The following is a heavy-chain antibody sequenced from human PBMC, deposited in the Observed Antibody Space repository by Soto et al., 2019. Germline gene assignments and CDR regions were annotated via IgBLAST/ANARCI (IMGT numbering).Heavy chain of an antibody. V-gene: IGHV3-23*01. CDR2: VSNSGTST. CDR1: GFMFSGYA. J-gene: IGHJ5*02. Sequence: QLLESGGGLAQPGESLTLSCAASGFMFSGYAMSWVRQAPGKGLEWVSAVSNSGTSTSYADSVKGRFTISRDNSKNPLHLQMSGLGAADTALYYCVKDLAASGWFDPWSQGTLVIVS. D-gene: IGHD2-15*01. CDR3: VKDLAASGWFDP.